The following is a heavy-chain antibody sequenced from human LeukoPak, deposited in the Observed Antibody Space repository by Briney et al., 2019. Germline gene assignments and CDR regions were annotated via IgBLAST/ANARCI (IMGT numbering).Heavy chain of an antibody. CDR1: GGSFSGYY. Sequence: SETPSLTCAVYGGSFSGYYWSWIRQPPGKGLEWIGEINHSGSTNYNPSLKSRVTISVDTSKNQFSLKLSSVTAADTAVYYCARGRSWKDYWGQGTLVTVSS. V-gene: IGHV4-34*01. D-gene: IGHD1-1*01. J-gene: IGHJ4*02. CDR2: INHSGST. CDR3: ARGRSWKDY.